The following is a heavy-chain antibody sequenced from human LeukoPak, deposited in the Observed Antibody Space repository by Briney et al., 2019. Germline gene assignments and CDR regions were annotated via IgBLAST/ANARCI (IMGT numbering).Heavy chain of an antibody. D-gene: IGHD6-13*01. CDR2: ISSSSSYI. CDR3: ARDYVAAAGYFDY. J-gene: IGHJ4*02. V-gene: IGHV3-21*01. CDR1: GFTFSSYA. Sequence: GGSLRLSCAASGFTFSSYAMSWVLQAPGKGLEWVSSISSSSSYIYYADSVKGRFTISRDNAKNSLYLQMNSLRAEDTAVYYCARDYVAAAGYFDYWGQGTLVTVSS.